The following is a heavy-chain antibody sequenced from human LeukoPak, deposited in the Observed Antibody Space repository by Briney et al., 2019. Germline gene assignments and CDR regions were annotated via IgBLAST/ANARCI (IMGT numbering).Heavy chain of an antibody. CDR3: AKGLPGSGYYYFDY. D-gene: IGHD3-3*01. J-gene: IGHJ4*02. CDR2: ISGSGGST. Sequence: GGSLRLSCAASGFTFSSYVMSWVRQAPGKGLEWVSAISGSGGSTYYADSVKGRLTISRDNSKNTLYLQMNSLRAEDTAVYYCAKGLPGSGYYYFDYWAREPWSPSPQ. CDR1: GFTFSSYV. V-gene: IGHV3-23*01.